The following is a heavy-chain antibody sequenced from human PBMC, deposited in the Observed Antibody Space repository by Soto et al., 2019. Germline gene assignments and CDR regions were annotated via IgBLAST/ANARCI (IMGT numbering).Heavy chain of an antibody. D-gene: IGHD1-26*01. CDR3: ARGRYYLDAFDI. J-gene: IGHJ3*02. V-gene: IGHV4-34*01. CDR2: INHSGST. Sequence: QVQLQQWGAGLLKPSETLSLTCAVYGGSFSGYYWSWIRQPPGKGLEWIGEINHSGSTNYNPSLKSRVTISVDTSKNQFSLKLSSGTAADTAVYCCARGRYYLDAFDIWGQGTMVTVSS. CDR1: GGSFSGYY.